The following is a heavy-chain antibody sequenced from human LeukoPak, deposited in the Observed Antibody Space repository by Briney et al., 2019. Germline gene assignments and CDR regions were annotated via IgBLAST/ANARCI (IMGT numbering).Heavy chain of an antibody. V-gene: IGHV4-39*07. CDR2: INHSGST. J-gene: IGHJ5*02. CDR1: GGSISSSSYY. Sequence: PSGTLSLTCTVSGGSISSSSYYWGWIRQPPGKGLEWIGEINHSGSTNYNPSLKSRVTISVDTSKNQFSLKLSSVTAADTAVYYCARGGLSSCYSVCYDWFDPWGQGTLVTVSS. D-gene: IGHD2-15*01. CDR3: ARGGLSSCYSVCYDWFDP.